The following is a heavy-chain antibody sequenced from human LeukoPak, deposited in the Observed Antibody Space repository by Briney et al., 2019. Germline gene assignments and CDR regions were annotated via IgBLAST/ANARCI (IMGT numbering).Heavy chain of an antibody. CDR1: GGSISSYY. Sequence: SETLSLTCTVSGGSISSYYWSWIRQPPGKGLEWIGYIYYSGSTNYNPSLKSRVTISVDTSKNQFSLKLSSVTAADTAVYYCARGSGSSWLFFDYWGQGTLVTVSS. J-gene: IGHJ4*02. V-gene: IGHV4-59*08. CDR2: IYYSGST. CDR3: ARGSGSSWLFFDY. D-gene: IGHD6-13*01.